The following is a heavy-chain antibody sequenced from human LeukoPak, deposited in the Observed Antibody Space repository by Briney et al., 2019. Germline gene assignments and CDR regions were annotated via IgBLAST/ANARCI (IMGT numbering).Heavy chain of an antibody. CDR3: AGGPGFLIDC. CDR2: INQNGNEK. Sequence: GGSLRLSCAASGFTFSSYWMSWVRRAPGKGLEWIANINQNGNEKNYLDSMKGRLTISRDNANNLVFLQMNSLTIEDTAVYYCAGGPGFLIDCWGHGTLVTVSS. CDR1: GFTFSSYW. D-gene: IGHD3-3*01. J-gene: IGHJ4*01. V-gene: IGHV3-7*01.